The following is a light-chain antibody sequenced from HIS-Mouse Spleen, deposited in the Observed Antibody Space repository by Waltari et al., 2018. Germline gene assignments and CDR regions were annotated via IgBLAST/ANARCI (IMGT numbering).Light chain of an antibody. CDR3: QQYNNWPPDT. V-gene: IGKV3-15*01. CDR1: QSVSSN. Sequence: EIVMTQSPATLSVSPGERATLSCRASQSVSSNLAGYEHKPGQAPRLHIYGASTRATGIPARCRGSGSGTEFTLTISILQSEDFVVDYCQQYNNWPPDTFGHGTKLESK. J-gene: IGKJ2*01. CDR2: GAS.